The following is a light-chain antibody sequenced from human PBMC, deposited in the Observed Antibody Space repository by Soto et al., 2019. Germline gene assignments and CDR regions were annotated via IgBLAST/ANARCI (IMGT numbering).Light chain of an antibody. Sequence: QSVLTQPPSASGTPGQRVTISCSGSSSNIGSNSVNWYQQLPKTAPTLLIYSDNQRPSGVPDRFSGSKSGTSASLAINGLQSEEEADYYCAAWDDSLTGVVFGGGTKLTVL. V-gene: IGLV1-44*01. CDR2: SDN. CDR3: AAWDDSLTGVV. CDR1: SSNIGSNS. J-gene: IGLJ2*01.